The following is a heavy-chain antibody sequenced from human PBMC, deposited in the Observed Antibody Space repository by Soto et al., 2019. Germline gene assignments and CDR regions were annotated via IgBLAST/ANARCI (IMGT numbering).Heavy chain of an antibody. V-gene: IGHV3-48*03. CDR2: ISSSGSTI. Sequence: PGGTLRLSCAASGFTFSSYEMNCVRQAPGKGLEGVSYISSSGSTIYYADSVKGRFTISRDNAKNSLYLQMNSQRAEATAVYYCARTGIAAAGTLYDYWGQGTMVTVSS. D-gene: IGHD6-13*01. J-gene: IGHJ4*02. CDR1: GFTFSSYE. CDR3: ARTGIAAAGTLYDY.